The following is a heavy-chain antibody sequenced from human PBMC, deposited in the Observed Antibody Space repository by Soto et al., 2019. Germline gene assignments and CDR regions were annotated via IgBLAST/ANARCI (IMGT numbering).Heavy chain of an antibody. J-gene: IGHJ4*02. CDR2: ISSNGGST. V-gene: IGHV3-64*02. CDR1: GFTFSSYA. Sequence: VGSLRLSCAASGFTFSSYAMHWVRQAPGKGLEYVSAISSNGGSTYYADSVKGRFTISRDNSKNTLYLQMGSLRAEDMAVYYCARGEYYYDSSGYSYLDYWGQGTLVTVSS. D-gene: IGHD3-22*01. CDR3: ARGEYYYDSSGYSYLDY.